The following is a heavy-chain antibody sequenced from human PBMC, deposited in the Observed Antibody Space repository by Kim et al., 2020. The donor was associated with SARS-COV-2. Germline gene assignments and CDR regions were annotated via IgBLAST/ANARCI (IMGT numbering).Heavy chain of an antibody. CDR2: ISYDGSNK. CDR1: GFTFSSYG. Sequence: GGSLRLSCAASGFTFSSYGMHWVRQAPGKGLEWVAVISYDGSNKYYADSVKGRFTISRDNSKNTLYLQMNSLRAEDTAVYYCAKDQQREGYYFDYWGQGTLVTVSS. D-gene: IGHD1-26*01. CDR3: AKDQQREGYYFDY. V-gene: IGHV3-30*18. J-gene: IGHJ4*02.